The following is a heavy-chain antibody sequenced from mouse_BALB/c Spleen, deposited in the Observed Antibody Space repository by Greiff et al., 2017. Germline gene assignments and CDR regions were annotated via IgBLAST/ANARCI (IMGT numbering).Heavy chain of an antibody. J-gene: IGHJ4*01. CDR2: ISSGSSTI. CDR3: ARGAYNRYDDGTGYAMDY. Sequence: EVKLVESGGGLVQPGGSRKLSCAASGFTFSSFGMHWVRQAPEKGLEWVAYISSGSSTIYYADTVKGRFTISRDNPKNTLFLQMTSLRSEDTAMYYCARGAYNRYDDGTGYAMDYWGQGTSVTVSS. D-gene: IGHD2-14*01. CDR1: GFTFSSFG. V-gene: IGHV5-17*02.